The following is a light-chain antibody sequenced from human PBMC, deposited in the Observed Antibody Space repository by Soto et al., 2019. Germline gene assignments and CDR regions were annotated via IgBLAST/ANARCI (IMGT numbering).Light chain of an antibody. Sequence: DIQMTPSPSTLSGSVGDRVTITCRASQTISSWLAWYQQKPGKAPKLLIYKASTLKSGVPSRFSGSGSGTEFTLTISSLQPDDFATYYCQHYNGYSEAFGQGTKVDIK. CDR1: QTISSW. V-gene: IGKV1-5*03. CDR3: QHYNGYSEA. J-gene: IGKJ1*01. CDR2: KAS.